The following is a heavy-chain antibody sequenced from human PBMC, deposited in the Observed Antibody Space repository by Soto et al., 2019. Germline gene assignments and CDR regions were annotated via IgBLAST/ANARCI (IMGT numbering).Heavy chain of an antibody. V-gene: IGHV3-15*01. D-gene: IGHD3-10*02. CDR2: IKSKVDGGTT. CDR3: IVDVPNGRVYVPIDY. J-gene: IGHJ4*02. CDR1: GFQISPAW. Sequence: PGGSLILSCEASGFQISPAWRIWVRKAPGKGLEWVGLIKSKVDGGTTDYAAPVKDRFTISRDDSRNTLYLQMNSLKTEDTGVYYCIVDVPNGRVYVPIDYWGQGTRVTVSS.